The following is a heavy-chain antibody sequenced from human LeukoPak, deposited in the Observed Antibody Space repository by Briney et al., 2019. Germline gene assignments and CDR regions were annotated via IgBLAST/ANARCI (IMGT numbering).Heavy chain of an antibody. Sequence: PSETLSLTCTVPGSSFRSYYWRWFGQPPGKGLEWIGYIYYSGSTNYNPSLKSRVTIPVDTSKNQFSLKLSSATAADTAVYYCARRYSSCGSCYSSLDYWGQGSLVTVSS. D-gene: IGHD2-15*01. J-gene: IGHJ4*02. CDR3: ARRYSSCGSCYSSLDY. CDR1: GSSFRSYY. V-gene: IGHV4-59*08. CDR2: IYYSGST.